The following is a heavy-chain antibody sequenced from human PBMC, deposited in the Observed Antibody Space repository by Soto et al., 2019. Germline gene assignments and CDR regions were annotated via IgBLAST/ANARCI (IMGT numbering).Heavy chain of an antibody. Sequence: GGSLRLSYAASGFTFDDYAMHWVRQAPGKGLEWVSGISWNSGSIGYADSVKGRFTISRDNAKNSLYLQMNSLRAEDTALYYCAKVPHGYYDFWSGYFDIWGQGTMVTVSS. J-gene: IGHJ3*02. CDR2: ISWNSGSI. D-gene: IGHD3-3*01. CDR3: AKVPHGYYDFWSGYFDI. CDR1: GFTFDDYA. V-gene: IGHV3-9*01.